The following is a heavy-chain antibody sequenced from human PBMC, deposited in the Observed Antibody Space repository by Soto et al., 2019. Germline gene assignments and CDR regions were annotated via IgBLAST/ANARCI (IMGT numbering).Heavy chain of an antibody. D-gene: IGHD4-17*01. CDR1: GFTFSSYG. Sequence: VGSLRLSCAASGFTFSSYGMHWVRQAPGKGLEWVAVIWYDGSKKYYADSVKGRFTISRDNSKNTLYLQMNSLRAEDTAVYYCARARTVRYFDYWGQGTLVTVSS. CDR3: ARARTVRYFDY. V-gene: IGHV3-33*01. J-gene: IGHJ4*02. CDR2: IWYDGSKK.